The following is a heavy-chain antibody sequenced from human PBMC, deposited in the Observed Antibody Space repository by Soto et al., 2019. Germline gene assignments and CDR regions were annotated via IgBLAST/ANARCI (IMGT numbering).Heavy chain of an antibody. J-gene: IGHJ6*03. Sequence: GESLKISCKGSGYSFTSYWIGWVRQMPGKGLEWMGIIYPGDSDTRYSPSFQGQVTISADKSISTAYLQWSSLKASDTAMYYCARVRDNCGVESYYYDMDVWGKGTTVTVSS. D-gene: IGHD2-21*01. V-gene: IGHV5-51*01. CDR3: ARVRDNCGVESYYYDMDV. CDR1: GYSFTSYW. CDR2: IYPGDSDT.